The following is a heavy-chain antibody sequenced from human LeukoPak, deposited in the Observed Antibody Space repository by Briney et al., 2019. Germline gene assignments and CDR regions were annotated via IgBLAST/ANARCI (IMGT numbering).Heavy chain of an antibody. CDR2: ISASGGST. CDR3: ATLRYSSSWEYFDY. Sequence: TGGSLRLSCAASGFTFSSSAMSWVRQVPGKGLEWVSGISASGGSTSYADSVRGRFTISRDNAKNSLYLQMNSLRAEDTALYYCATLRYSSSWEYFDYWGQGTLVTVSS. CDR1: GFTFSSSA. D-gene: IGHD6-13*01. J-gene: IGHJ4*02. V-gene: IGHV3-23*01.